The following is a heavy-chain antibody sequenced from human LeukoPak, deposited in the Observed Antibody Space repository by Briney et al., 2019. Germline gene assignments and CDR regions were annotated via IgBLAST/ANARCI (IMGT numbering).Heavy chain of an antibody. V-gene: IGHV4-4*07. Sequence: SETLSLTCTVSGGSISSYYWSWIRQPAGKGLEWIGRIYTSGSINYNPSLKSRVTMSVDTSKNQFSLKLSSVTAADTAVYYCAREGSGWYEWGRYNWFDPWGQGTLVTVSS. CDR1: GGSISSYY. J-gene: IGHJ5*02. D-gene: IGHD6-19*01. CDR3: AREGSGWYEWGRYNWFDP. CDR2: IYTSGSI.